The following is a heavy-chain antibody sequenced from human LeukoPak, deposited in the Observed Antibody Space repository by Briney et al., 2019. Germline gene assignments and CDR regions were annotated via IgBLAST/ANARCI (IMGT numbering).Heavy chain of an antibody. V-gene: IGHV3-49*04. CDR3: TRRPRDYYDSSGYYDYFDY. D-gene: IGHD3-22*01. J-gene: IGHJ4*02. CDR2: IRSKAYGGTT. Sequence: GGSLRLSCTASGFTFGDYAMSWVRQAPGKGLEWVGFIRSKAYGGTTEYAASVKGRFTISRDDSKSIAYLQMNSLKTEDTAVYYCTRRPRDYYDSSGYYDYFDYWGQGTLVTVSS. CDR1: GFTFGDYA.